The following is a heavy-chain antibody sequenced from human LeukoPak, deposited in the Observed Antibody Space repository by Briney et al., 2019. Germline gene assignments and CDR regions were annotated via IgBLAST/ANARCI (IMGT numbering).Heavy chain of an antibody. D-gene: IGHD3-10*01. V-gene: IGHV4-34*01. CDR2: IHHSGIT. CDR3: ASHSSYYYGSGSYYVG. CDR1: GGSFGGYY. Sequence: SETLSLTCAVYGGSFGGYYWSWIRQSPGRGLEWIGEIHHSGITNYNPSLRSRVTISVDTSKNQFSLKLSSVTAADTAVYYCASHSSYYYGSGSYYVGWGQGTLVTVSS. J-gene: IGHJ4*02.